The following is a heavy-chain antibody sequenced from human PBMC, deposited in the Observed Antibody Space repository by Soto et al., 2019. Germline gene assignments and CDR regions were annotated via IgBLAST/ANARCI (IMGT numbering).Heavy chain of an antibody. Sequence: SEPLSLTWTVSGASVSNIDFYWGWIRQPPGKGLEWVGSVYYSGNTYYNPSLKSRVTISVDTSKNQFSLKLSSVTAADTAVYYCARHKPNTSGWYYYGMDVWGHGTTVTVSS. V-gene: IGHV4-39*01. CDR1: GASVSNIDFY. CDR2: VYYSGNT. CDR3: ARHKPNTSGWYYYGMDV. D-gene: IGHD6-19*01. J-gene: IGHJ6*02.